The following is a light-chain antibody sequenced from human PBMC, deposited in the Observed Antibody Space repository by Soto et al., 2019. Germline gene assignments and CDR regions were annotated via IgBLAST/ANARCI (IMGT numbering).Light chain of an antibody. CDR2: VVT. CDR1: SSDVGGYNS. CDR3: SSYAGSKNFVL. V-gene: IGLV2-8*01. J-gene: IGLJ2*01. Sequence: QSALTQPPSASGSPGQSVTISCTGTSSDVGGYNSVSWYQQHPGKAPKLMIYVVTKRPSGVPDRFSGSKSGTTASLTVSGLQAEDEADYYCSSYAGSKNFVLFGGGTKLTVL.